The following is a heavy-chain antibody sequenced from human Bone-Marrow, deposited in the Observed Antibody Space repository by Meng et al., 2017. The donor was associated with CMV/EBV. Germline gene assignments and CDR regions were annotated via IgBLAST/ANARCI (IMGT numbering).Heavy chain of an antibody. V-gene: IGHV4-39*01. CDR1: GGSISSSSYY. J-gene: IGHJ6*01. Sequence: GSLRLSCTVSGGSISSSSYYWGWIRQPPGKGLEWIGSIYYSGSTYYNPSLKSRVTISVDTSKNQFSLKLSSVTAADTAVYYCARRLVRTGFYYYYYGMDVWGQGPTVTGSS. CDR2: IYYSGST. D-gene: IGHD6-6*01. CDR3: ARRLVRTGFYYYYYGMDV.